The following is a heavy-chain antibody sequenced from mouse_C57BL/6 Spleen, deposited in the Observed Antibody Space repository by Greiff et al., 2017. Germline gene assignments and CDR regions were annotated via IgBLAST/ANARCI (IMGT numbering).Heavy chain of an antibody. CDR2: IDPSDSYT. D-gene: IGHD2-1*01. V-gene: IGHV1-69*01. Sequence: VQLQQPGAELVMPGASVKLSCKASGYTLTSYWMHWVKQRPGQGLEWIGEIDPSDSYTNYNQKFKGKSTLTVDKSSSTAYMQLSSLTSEDSAVYYCARRDGNYYFDYWGQGTTLTVSS. CDR3: ARRDGNYYFDY. J-gene: IGHJ2*01. CDR1: GYTLTSYW.